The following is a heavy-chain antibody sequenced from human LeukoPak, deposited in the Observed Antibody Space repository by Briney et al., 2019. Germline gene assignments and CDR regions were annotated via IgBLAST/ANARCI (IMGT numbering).Heavy chain of an antibody. D-gene: IGHD6-13*01. CDR1: GYTFTGYY. V-gene: IGHV1-2*02. J-gene: IGHJ6*03. CDR2: INPNSGGT. Sequence: GASVKVSCKASGYTFTGYYMHWVRQAPGQGLEWMGWINPNSGGTNYAQKFQGRVTMTRDTSISTAYMELSRLRSDDTAVYYCASRAGGYSDYYYMDVWGKGTTVTVSS. CDR3: ASRAGGYSDYYYMDV.